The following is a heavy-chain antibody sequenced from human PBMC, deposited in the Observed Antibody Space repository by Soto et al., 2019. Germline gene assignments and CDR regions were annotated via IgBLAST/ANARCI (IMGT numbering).Heavy chain of an antibody. CDR2: IIPILGIA. J-gene: IGHJ3*02. D-gene: IGHD3-9*01. V-gene: IGHV1-69*04. CDR1: GYTFTSYT. CDR3: ARDLDPEDAFDI. Sequence: ASVKVSCKASGYTFTSYTISWVRQAPGQGLEWMGRIIPILGIANYAQKFQGRVTITADKSTSTAYMELSSLRSEDTAVYYCARDLDPEDAFDIWGQGTMVTVSS.